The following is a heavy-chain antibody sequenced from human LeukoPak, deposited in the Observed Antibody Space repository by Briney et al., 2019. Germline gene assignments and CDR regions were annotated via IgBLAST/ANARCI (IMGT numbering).Heavy chain of an antibody. V-gene: IGHV3-48*03. CDR2: ISSSSSNI. D-gene: IGHD3-22*01. J-gene: IGHJ5*02. CDR1: GFTFSSYE. CDR3: ARDLGQYYDTSDNWFDP. Sequence: GGSLRLSCAASGFTFSSYEMNWVRQAPGKGLEWVSYISSSSSNIFYADSVKGRFTISRDNAKNSLYLQMNSLRAEDTAVYYCARDLGQYYDTSDNWFDPWGQGTLVTVSS.